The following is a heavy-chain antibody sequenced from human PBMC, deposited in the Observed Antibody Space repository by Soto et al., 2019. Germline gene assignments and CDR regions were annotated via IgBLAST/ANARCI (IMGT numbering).Heavy chain of an antibody. CDR1: GYTFTSYY. CDR2: INPSGGST. D-gene: IGHD5-18*01. Sequence: ASVKVSCKASGYTFTSYYMHWVRQAPGQGLEWMGIINPSGGSTSYTQKFQGRVTMTRDTSTSTVYMELSSLRSEDTAVYYCARARGTTRKTWIQLWLHDYFDYWGQGTLVTVSS. V-gene: IGHV1-46*01. J-gene: IGHJ4*02. CDR3: ARARGTTRKTWIQLWLHDYFDY.